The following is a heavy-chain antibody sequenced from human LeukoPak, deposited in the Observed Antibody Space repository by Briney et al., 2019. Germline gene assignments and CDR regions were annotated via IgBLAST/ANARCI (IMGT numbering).Heavy chain of an antibody. CDR2: IWFDGSKK. J-gene: IGHJ6*03. D-gene: IGHD3-22*01. V-gene: IGHV3-33*06. Sequence: PGGSLRLSCAASGFTFSSYAMHWVRQAPGKGLEWVAVIWFDGSKKYYADSVKGRFTISRDNSKKTLYLQMNSLRAEDTAVYYCAKEGRMIVVGNYYYMDVWGKGTTVTDSS. CDR3: AKEGRMIVVGNYYYMDV. CDR1: GFTFSSYA.